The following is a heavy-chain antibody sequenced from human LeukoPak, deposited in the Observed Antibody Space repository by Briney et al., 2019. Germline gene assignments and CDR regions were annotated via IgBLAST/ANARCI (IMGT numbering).Heavy chain of an antibody. Sequence: ASVKVSCKASGYTFTGYYMHWVRQAPGQGLQYMGRINPNSGGTNYAPKFQDRVTLTRDTSISTAYMELGRLRSDDTAVYYCAFTAVTTLDFDYWGQGTLVTVSS. CDR3: AFTAVTTLDFDY. CDR2: INPNSGGT. CDR1: GYTFTGYY. D-gene: IGHD4-17*01. J-gene: IGHJ4*02. V-gene: IGHV1-2*06.